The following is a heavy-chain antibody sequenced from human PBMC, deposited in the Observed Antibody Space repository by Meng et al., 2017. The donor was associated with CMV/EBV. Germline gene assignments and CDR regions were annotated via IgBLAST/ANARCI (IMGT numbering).Heavy chain of an antibody. Sequence: SETLSPTCTVSGGSISSSSYYWGWIRQPPGKGLEWIGRIYYSGSTYYNPSLKSRVTISVDRSKNQFSLNLSSVTAADTAMYCWARGNSYDSSGYYYGGMDVWGQGTTVTVSS. V-gene: IGHV4-39*07. J-gene: IGHJ6*02. D-gene: IGHD3-22*01. CDR3: ARGNSYDSSGYYYGGMDV. CDR2: IYYSGST. CDR1: GGSISSSSYY.